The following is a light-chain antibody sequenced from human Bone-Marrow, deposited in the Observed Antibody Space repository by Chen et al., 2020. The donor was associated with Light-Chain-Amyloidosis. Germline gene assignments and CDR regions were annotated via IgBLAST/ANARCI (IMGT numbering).Light chain of an antibody. V-gene: IGKV1-5*03. CDR2: AAS. Sequence: DVQMTQSPATLSASIGDRVNISCRASHNVQASMAWYQQKPGRAPTLLIYAASSLESDVPSRFSGSGSGTEFTLTINDLQSDDFATYYCQQYATSWTFGQGTKVDLK. CDR1: HNVQAS. J-gene: IGKJ1*01. CDR3: QQYATSWT.